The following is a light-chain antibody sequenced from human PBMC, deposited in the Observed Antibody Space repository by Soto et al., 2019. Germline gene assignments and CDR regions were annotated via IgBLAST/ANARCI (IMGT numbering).Light chain of an antibody. CDR3: QQYYRAPYT. CDR1: QSVLYTSNHRDY. J-gene: IGKJ2*01. CDR2: WAS. V-gene: IGKV4-1*01. Sequence: DIVMTQSPDSLAVSLGERATINCKSSQSVLYTSNHRDYLAWYQQRPGQPPKLLFYWASTRESGVPDRFSGSGSGTDVALTISSLQAEDVATYYCQQYYRAPYTFGQGTKLEIK.